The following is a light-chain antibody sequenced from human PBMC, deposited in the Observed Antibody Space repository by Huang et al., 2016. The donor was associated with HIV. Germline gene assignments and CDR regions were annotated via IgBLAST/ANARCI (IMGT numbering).Light chain of an antibody. CDR3: QQYYSPLRT. J-gene: IGKJ1*01. CDR2: IAS. Sequence: DIQMTQSPSSLSAYVGDRVTITCRASQGIINYLAWYQQKPGKAPKLLVYIASRLESGVPSRFSGSGSETDYTLTISSLQPEDVATYYCQQYYSPLRTFGQGTKVEIK. CDR1: QGIINY. V-gene: IGKV1-NL1*01.